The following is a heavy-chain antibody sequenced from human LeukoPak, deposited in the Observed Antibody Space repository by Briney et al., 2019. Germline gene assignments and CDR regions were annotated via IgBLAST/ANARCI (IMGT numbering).Heavy chain of an antibody. J-gene: IGHJ4*01. CDR2: ISYDGSNK. CDR3: ARDSYGFDY. D-gene: IGHD4-17*01. CDR1: GFTFSNYA. V-gene: IGHV3-30*04. Sequence: GGSLRLSCAASGFTFSNYAMHWVRQAPGKGLEWVAVISYDGSNKYYADSVKGRFTISRDNSKNTLYLQMNSLRAEDTAVYYCARDSYGFDYWGQRSLVTLSS.